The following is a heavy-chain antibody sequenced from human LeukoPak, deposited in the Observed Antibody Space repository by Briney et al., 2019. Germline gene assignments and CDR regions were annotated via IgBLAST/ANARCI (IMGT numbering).Heavy chain of an antibody. V-gene: IGHV3-23*01. Sequence: GGSLRLSCAASGFTFSSYALSWVRQAPGKGLEWVSAISGSGGSTYYADSVKGRFTISRDNSKNTLYLQMNSLRAEDTAVYYCAKDPARIAAAGTGYDYWGQGTLVTVSS. CDR2: ISGSGGST. CDR1: GFTFSSYA. CDR3: AKDPARIAAAGTGYDY. J-gene: IGHJ4*02. D-gene: IGHD6-13*01.